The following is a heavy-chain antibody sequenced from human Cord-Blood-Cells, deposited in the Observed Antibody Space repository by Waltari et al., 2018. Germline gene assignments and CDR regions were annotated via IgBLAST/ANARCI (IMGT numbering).Heavy chain of an antibody. Sequence: QLQLQESGPGLVKPSGTLSLTCTVSGGPISSSRYYWGWIRQPPGKGLEWVGRIYYSGSTYHIPSLKSRVTISVDTSKSQFSLKLGAVTAADTAVYYCARLNWNYAFDIWGQGTMVTVSS. D-gene: IGHD1-7*01. CDR2: IYYSGST. CDR1: GGPISSSRYY. V-gene: IGHV4-39*01. J-gene: IGHJ3*02. CDR3: ARLNWNYAFDI.